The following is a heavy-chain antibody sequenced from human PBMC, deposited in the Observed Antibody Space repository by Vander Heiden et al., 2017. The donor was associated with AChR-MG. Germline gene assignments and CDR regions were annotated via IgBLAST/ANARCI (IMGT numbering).Heavy chain of an antibody. CDR1: GGPISSRSYY. J-gene: IGHJ6*03. CDR3: ARHRKWLRSDSPYYYYYMDV. D-gene: IGHD5-12*01. Sequence: QLQLQESGPGLVKPSETLSPTCTVPGGPISSRSYYWGWIRQPPGKGLEWIGSIYYSGSTYYNPSLKSQVTISVDTSKNQFSLKLSSVTAADTAVYYCARHRKWLRSDSPYYYYYMDVWGKGTTVTVSS. V-gene: IGHV4-39*01. CDR2: IYYSGST.